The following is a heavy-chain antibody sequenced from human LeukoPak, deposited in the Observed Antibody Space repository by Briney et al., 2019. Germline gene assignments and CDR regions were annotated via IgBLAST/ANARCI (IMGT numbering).Heavy chain of an antibody. D-gene: IGHD6-13*01. Sequence: GGSLRLSCAASGFTVSSNYMSWVRQAPGKGLEWVSVIYSGGSTYYADSVKGRFTISRDNSKNTLYLQMNSLRAEDTAVYYCARDSGYSSSWLSYNWFDPWGQGTLVTVSS. CDR3: ARDSGYSSSWLSYNWFDP. V-gene: IGHV3-66*01. CDR1: GFTVSSNY. CDR2: IYSGGST. J-gene: IGHJ5*02.